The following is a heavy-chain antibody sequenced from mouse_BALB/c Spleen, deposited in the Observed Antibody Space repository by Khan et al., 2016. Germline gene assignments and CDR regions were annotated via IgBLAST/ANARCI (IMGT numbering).Heavy chain of an antibody. CDR3: IAYDYDAIDY. D-gene: IGHD1-1*02. V-gene: IGHV6-6*01. CDR2: IRSEANNHAI. Sequence: EVKLEESGGGLVQPGGSMKLSCAASGFTFSDAWMDWVRQSPEKGLEWVAEIRSEANNHAISYAESGKGRFTISRDDSKSSVYLQMNSLRAEDTGIYYCIAYDYDAIDYWGQGTSVTVSS. J-gene: IGHJ4*01. CDR1: GFTFSDAW.